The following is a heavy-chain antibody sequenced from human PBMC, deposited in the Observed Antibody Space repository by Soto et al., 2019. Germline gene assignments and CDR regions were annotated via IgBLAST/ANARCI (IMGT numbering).Heavy chain of an antibody. Sequence: EVQLLESGGGWLQPGGSLRLSCAASGFTFSSYAMNWVRQAPGKGLEWVSGITGSGAGSYYSDSVKGRFTISRDSSKNTLYLHMNGPRAEDTAVYCCAKAYSNSRPNDWFDPWGQGTLVTVSS. CDR1: GFTFSSYA. CDR2: ITGSGAGS. D-gene: IGHD1-26*01. CDR3: AKAYSNSRPNDWFDP. V-gene: IGHV3-23*01. J-gene: IGHJ5*02.